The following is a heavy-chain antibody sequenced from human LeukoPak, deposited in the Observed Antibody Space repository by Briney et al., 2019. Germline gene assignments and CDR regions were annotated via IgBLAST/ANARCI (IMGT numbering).Heavy chain of an antibody. CDR1: GGSISSSSYY. D-gene: IGHD3-3*01. Sequence: PSETLSLTCTVSGGSISSSSYYWSWIRQPPGKGLEWIGYIYYSGSTNYNPSLKSRVTISVDTSKNQFSLKLSSVTAADTAVYYCARGAGDFWSGYLNFDYWGQGTLVTVSS. V-gene: IGHV4-61*01. CDR3: ARGAGDFWSGYLNFDY. CDR2: IYYSGST. J-gene: IGHJ4*02.